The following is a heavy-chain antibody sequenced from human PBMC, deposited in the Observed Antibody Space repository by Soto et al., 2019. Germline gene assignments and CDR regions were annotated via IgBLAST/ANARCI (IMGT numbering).Heavy chain of an antibody. CDR2: ISGSGGST. V-gene: IGHV3-23*01. CDR1: GFTFSSYA. J-gene: IGHJ3*02. CDR3: ARARTYTLEWVHDAFDI. Sequence: EVQLLESGGGLVQPGGSLRLSCAASGFTFSSYAMSWVRQAPGKGLEWVSAISGSGGSTYYADSVKGRFTISRDNSKNTLYLQMNSLRAEDTAVYYCARARTYTLEWVHDAFDIWGQGTMVTVSS. D-gene: IGHD3-3*01.